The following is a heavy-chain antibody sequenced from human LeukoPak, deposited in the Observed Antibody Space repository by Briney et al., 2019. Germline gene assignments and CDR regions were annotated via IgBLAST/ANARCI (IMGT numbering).Heavy chain of an antibody. D-gene: IGHD3-22*01. J-gene: IGHJ4*02. V-gene: IGHV3-30-3*01. CDR3: ASHYDTSGYHYFDF. Sequence: TGGSLKLSCAASGFTFSSYAMHWVRQAPGKGLEWVAVISYDGSNKYYADSVKGRFTISRDNSKNTLYLQMNSLRAEDTAVYYCASHYDTSGYHYFDFRGQGTLVTVSS. CDR1: GFTFSSYA. CDR2: ISYDGSNK.